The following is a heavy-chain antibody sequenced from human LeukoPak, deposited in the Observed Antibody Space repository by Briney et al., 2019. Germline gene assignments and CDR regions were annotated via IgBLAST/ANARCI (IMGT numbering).Heavy chain of an antibody. CDR1: GGSISTDY. D-gene: IGHD3-9*01. CDR3: ARDPSYYDILTGYYNDYYYGMDV. Sequence: ASETLSLTCAFSGGSISTDYWSWVRQPPGKGLQWIGYIYYSGSTNYNPSLKSRVTISLNTAKNQFSLRLRSVTAADTAVYYCARDPSYYDILTGYYNDYYYGMDVWGQGTTVTVSS. J-gene: IGHJ6*02. CDR2: IYYSGST. V-gene: IGHV4-59*12.